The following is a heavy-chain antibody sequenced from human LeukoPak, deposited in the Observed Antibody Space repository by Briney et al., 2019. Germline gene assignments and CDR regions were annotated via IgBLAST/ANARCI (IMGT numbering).Heavy chain of an antibody. V-gene: IGHV3-23*01. D-gene: IGHD3-16*01. J-gene: IGHJ4*02. CDR2: ISNGGGSA. CDR1: GFTFSSYP. Sequence: GGSLRLSCAGSGFTFSSYPMSWVRQAPGKGLQWVSAISNGGGSAYYADSVKGRFTISRDNSKNTLYVQMNSLRAEDTAVYYCARVAFGFDYWGQGTLVTVSS. CDR3: ARVAFGFDY.